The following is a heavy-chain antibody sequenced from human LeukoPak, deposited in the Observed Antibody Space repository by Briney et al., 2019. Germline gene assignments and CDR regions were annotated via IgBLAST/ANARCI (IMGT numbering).Heavy chain of an antibody. V-gene: IGHV3-11*06. Sequence: GGSLRLSCAASGFTFSDYYMNWIRQAPGKGLEWIPYISSSGSYSNYADSVKGRFTISRDNARNSLYLQLHSLRAEDTAVYYCARDNYGDLFFDSWGQGTLVTVSS. CDR2: ISSSGSYS. CDR3: ARDNYGDLFFDS. J-gene: IGHJ4*02. D-gene: IGHD4-17*01. CDR1: GFTFSDYY.